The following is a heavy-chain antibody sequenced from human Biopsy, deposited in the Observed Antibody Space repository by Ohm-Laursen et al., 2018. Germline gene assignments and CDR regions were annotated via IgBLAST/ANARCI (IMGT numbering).Heavy chain of an antibody. CDR1: GFTFRDYY. V-gene: IGHV3-11*01. CDR3: ARPPWGHAYGYYNGMDV. CDR2: ITNSGGTV. J-gene: IGHJ6*02. D-gene: IGHD3-10*01. Sequence: LSCAASGFTFRDYYMIWIRQPPGKGLEWVSYITNSGGTVYYEDSVKGRFTVSRDNAKNSLYLQMDRLRAEDTAVYYCARPPWGHAYGYYNGMDVWGQGTTVIVSS.